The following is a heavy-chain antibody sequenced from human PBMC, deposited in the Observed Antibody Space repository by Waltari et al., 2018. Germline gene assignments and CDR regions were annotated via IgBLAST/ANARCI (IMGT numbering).Heavy chain of an antibody. CDR1: GGTFSSYA. CDR2: IIPILGIA. CDR3: ARELHRENWFDP. V-gene: IGHV1-69*04. D-gene: IGHD1-26*01. Sequence: QVQLVQSGAEVKKPGSSVKVSCKASGGTFSSYAISWVRQAPGQGLEWMGGIIPILGIANYAQKFQGRVTITADESTSTAYMELSSLRSEDTAVYYCARELHRENWFDPWGQGTLVTVSS. J-gene: IGHJ5*02.